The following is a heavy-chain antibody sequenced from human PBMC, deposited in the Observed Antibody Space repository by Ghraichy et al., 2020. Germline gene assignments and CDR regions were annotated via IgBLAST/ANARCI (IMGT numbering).Heavy chain of an antibody. CDR1: GGSISSSSYY. Sequence: SETLSLTCTVSGGSISSSSYYWGWIRQPPGKGLEWIGSIYYSGSTYYNPSLKSRVTISVDTSKNQFSLKLSSVTAADTAVYYCVLRFLEWLGAYYYYYGMDVWGQGTTVTVSS. J-gene: IGHJ6*01. CDR3: VLRFLEWLGAYYYYYGMDV. CDR2: IYYSGST. V-gene: IGHV4-39*01. D-gene: IGHD3-3*01.